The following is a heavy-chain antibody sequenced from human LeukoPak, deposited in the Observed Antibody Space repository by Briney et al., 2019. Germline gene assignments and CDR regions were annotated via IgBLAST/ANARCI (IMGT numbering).Heavy chain of an antibody. V-gene: IGHV1-18*01. Sequence: ASVKVSCKASGYTFTSYGISWVRQAPGQGLEWMGWISAYNGNTNYAQKLQGRVTMTTDTSTSTAYMELRSLRSDDTAVYYCARLSWSYDSSGYAKRPDAFDIWGQGTMVTVSS. D-gene: IGHD3-22*01. CDR2: ISAYNGNT. J-gene: IGHJ3*02. CDR3: ARLSWSYDSSGYAKRPDAFDI. CDR1: GYTFTSYG.